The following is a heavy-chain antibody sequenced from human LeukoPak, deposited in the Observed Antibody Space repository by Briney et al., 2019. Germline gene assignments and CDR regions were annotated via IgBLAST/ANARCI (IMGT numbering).Heavy chain of an antibody. CDR2: IYTSGST. J-gene: IGHJ4*02. CDR1: GGSISSGTYY. D-gene: IGHD2-21*02. CDR3: ARGGTYCGGDCYFDY. V-gene: IGHV4-61*09. Sequence: SETLSLTCTVSGGSISSGTYYWSWIRQPAGKGLEWIGHIYTSGSTKYNPSLKSRVTISVDTSKNQFSLKLSSVTAADTAVYYCARGGTYCGGDCYFDYWGQGTLVTVSS.